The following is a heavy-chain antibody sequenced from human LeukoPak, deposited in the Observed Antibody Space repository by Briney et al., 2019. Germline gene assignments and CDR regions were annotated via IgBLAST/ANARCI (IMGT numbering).Heavy chain of an antibody. CDR1: GGSISSSSYY. V-gene: IGHV4-39*01. CDR3: ARSPHYDILTGYYYFDY. D-gene: IGHD3-9*01. CDR2: VYYSGST. Sequence: SETLSLTCTVSGGSISSSSYYWGWIRQTPGKGLEWIGTVYYSGSTYYNPSLKSRVTISVDTSKNQFSLKLSSVTAADTAVYYCARSPHYDILTGYYYFDYWGQGTLVTVSS. J-gene: IGHJ4*02.